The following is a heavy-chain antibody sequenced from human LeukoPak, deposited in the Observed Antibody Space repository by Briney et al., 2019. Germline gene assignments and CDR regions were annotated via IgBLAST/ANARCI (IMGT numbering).Heavy chain of an antibody. CDR2: ISSGSSSI. D-gene: IGHD3-9*01. Sequence: PGGSLRLSCATSGFTFSDYYMTWVRQAPGKGLEWVSYISSGSSSIFYADSVKGRFTISRDNAKNSLYLQMNSLRAEDTAVYYCARDGTTLRYFDWLLPFDYWGQGTLVTVSS. CDR3: ARDGTTLRYFDWLLPFDY. V-gene: IGHV3-11*04. J-gene: IGHJ4*02. CDR1: GFTFSDYY.